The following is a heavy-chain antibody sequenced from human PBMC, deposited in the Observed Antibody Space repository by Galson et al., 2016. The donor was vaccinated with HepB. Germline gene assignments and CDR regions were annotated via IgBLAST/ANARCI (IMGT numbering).Heavy chain of an antibody. CDR1: GYIFTSYA. CDR3: EAGGRGRWASFQFDF. V-gene: IGHV1-3*01. D-gene: IGHD3-10*01. CDR2: INAGNGNT. Sequence: SVKVSCKASGYIFTSYAVHWVRQAPGQRPEWMGWINAGNGNTQYSQQFQGRVTITRDTSESTAYMDLSSLTSEDRAVYYCEAGGRGRWASFQFDFWGQGTLVTVSS. J-gene: IGHJ4*02.